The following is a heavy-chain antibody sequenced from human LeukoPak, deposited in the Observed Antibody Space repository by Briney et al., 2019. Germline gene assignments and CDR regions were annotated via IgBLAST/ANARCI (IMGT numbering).Heavy chain of an antibody. V-gene: IGHV1-46*01. J-gene: IGHJ4*02. CDR2: INPSGGST. Sequence: ASVKVSCKASGYTFTSYYIHWVRQAPGQGLEWMGIINPSGGSTSYAQKFQGRVTMTRDMSTSTVYMELSSLRSEDTAVYYCAREPRRDGYKIRGGVDYWGQGTLVTVSS. CDR1: GYTFTSYY. D-gene: IGHD5-24*01. CDR3: AREPRRDGYKIRGGVDY.